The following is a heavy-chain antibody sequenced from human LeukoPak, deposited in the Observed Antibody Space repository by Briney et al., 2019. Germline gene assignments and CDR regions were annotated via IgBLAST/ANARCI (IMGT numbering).Heavy chain of an antibody. CDR3: AREPTDDEVGLTHDGFDC. V-gene: IGHV3-11*05. CDR1: GFTFSDRY. Sequence: GGSLRLSCAASGFTFSDRYMGWVRQAPGKGLAWVSYISSSSHYTNYEASVRGRFIISRDNARDSLYLQMNSLRAEDTAVYYCAREPTDDEVGLTHDGFDCWGQGTLVTVSS. J-gene: IGHJ4*02. CDR2: ISSSSHYT. D-gene: IGHD1-26*01.